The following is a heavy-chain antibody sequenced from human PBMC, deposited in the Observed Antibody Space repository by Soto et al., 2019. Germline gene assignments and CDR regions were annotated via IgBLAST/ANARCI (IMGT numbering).Heavy chain of an antibody. V-gene: IGHV3-7*03. D-gene: IGHD2-15*01. CDR1: GFTFSTYW. J-gene: IGHJ6*02. CDR2: IKQDGSET. CDR3: ASTLPNYYYYGMDV. Sequence: EVQLVESGGGLVQPGGSLRLSCAASGFTFSTYWMSWVRQAPGKGLEWVANIKQDGSETYYVDSVKGRFTISRDNSKNTLYLQMNSLRAEDTAVYYCASTLPNYYYYGMDVWGQGTTVTVSS.